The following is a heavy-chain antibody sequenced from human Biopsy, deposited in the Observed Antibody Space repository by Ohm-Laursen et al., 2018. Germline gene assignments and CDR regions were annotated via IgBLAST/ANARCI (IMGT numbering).Heavy chain of an antibody. CDR3: ARGPIGGGFGLDV. CDR2: MNTKTGNT. Sequence: GASVKVSCKASGYTFTSYDINWVRQATGQGLEWMGWMNTKTGNTGLAYNFRGKVSLTRDTSISVAYLEVYSLTSEDTATFYCARGPIGGGFGLDVWGLGTTVTVSS. J-gene: IGHJ6*02. CDR1: GYTFTSYD. V-gene: IGHV1-8*01. D-gene: IGHD3-10*01.